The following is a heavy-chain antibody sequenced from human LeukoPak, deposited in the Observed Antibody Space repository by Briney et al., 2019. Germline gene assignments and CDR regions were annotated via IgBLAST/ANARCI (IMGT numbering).Heavy chain of an antibody. CDR3: ARGYCSSTSCYYGYFDY. J-gene: IGHJ4*02. D-gene: IGHD2-2*01. CDR2: INSGGSST. V-gene: IGHV3-74*01. Sequence: GGSLRLSCAASGFTFSSYWMHWVRQAPGKGLVWVSRINSGGSSTSYADSVKGRSTISRDNAENTLYLQMNSLRAEDTAVYYCARGYCSSTSCYYGYFDYWGQGTLVTVSS. CDR1: GFTFSSYW.